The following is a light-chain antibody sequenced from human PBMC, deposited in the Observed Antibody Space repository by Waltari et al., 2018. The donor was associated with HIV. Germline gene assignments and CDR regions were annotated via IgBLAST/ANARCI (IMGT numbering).Light chain of an antibody. CDR2: DAS. CDR1: QSVSSY. CDR3: QQRANWPLT. V-gene: IGKV3-11*01. Sequence: EIVLTQSPATLSLSPGERATLACRARQSVSSYLAWYQQKPGQPPRLLIYDASNRATGIPARFSGSGSGTDFTLTITSLEPEDFAVYYCQQRANWPLTFGGGTKVEIK. J-gene: IGKJ4*01.